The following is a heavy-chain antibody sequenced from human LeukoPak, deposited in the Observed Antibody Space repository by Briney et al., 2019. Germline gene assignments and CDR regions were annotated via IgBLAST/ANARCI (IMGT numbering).Heavy chain of an antibody. CDR1: GGSISSSSYY. V-gene: IGHV4-39*01. J-gene: IGHJ4*02. CDR3: ARRRRIAVAGLGGYFDY. D-gene: IGHD6-19*01. Sequence: TSETLSLTYTVSGGSISSSSYYWGWIRQPPGKGLEWIGSIYYSGSTYYNPSLKSRVTISVDTSKNQFSLKLSSVTAADTAVYYCARRRRIAVAGLGGYFDYWGQGTLVTVSS. CDR2: IYYSGST.